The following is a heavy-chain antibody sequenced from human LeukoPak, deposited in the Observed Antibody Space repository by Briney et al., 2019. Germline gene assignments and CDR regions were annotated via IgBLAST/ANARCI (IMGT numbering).Heavy chain of an antibody. CDR1: GGSISSSSYY. CDR3: ASGGRWAVRWRDDAFDI. D-gene: IGHD3-16*01. CDR2: IYYSGST. Sequence: SETLSLTCTVSGGSISSSSYYWGWIRQPPGKGLEWIGSIYYSGSTYYNPSLKSRVTISVDTSKNQFSLKLSSVTAADTAVYYCASGGRWAVRWRDDAFDIWSQGTMVTVSS. V-gene: IGHV4-39*01. J-gene: IGHJ3*02.